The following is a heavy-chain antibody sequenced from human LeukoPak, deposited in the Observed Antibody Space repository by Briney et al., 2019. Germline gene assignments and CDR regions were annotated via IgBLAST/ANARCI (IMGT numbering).Heavy chain of an antibody. J-gene: IGHJ3*02. CDR2: IYHSGST. CDR3: ARDLSGVDYNSLHDAFDI. D-gene: IGHD3-22*01. CDR1: GGSISSSNW. Sequence: SETLSLTCAVSGGSISSSNWWSWVRQPPGKGLEWIGEIYHSGSTNYNPSLKSRVTISVDKSKNQFSLKLSSVTAADTAVYYCARDLSGVDYNSLHDAFDIWGQGTMVTVSS. V-gene: IGHV4-4*02.